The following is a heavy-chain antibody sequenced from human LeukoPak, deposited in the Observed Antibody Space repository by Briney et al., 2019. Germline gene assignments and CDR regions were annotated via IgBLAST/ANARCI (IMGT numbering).Heavy chain of an antibody. CDR1: GFTFSSYG. J-gene: IGHJ4*02. Sequence: TGGSLRLSCAASGFTFSSYGMNWVRQAPGKGLEWVAVIWYDGSDKYYADSVKGRFTISRDSSKNTLYLQMNSLRVEDTAVYYCARVVAVAGTHFDYWGQGTLVTVSS. V-gene: IGHV3-33*01. D-gene: IGHD6-19*01. CDR3: ARVVAVAGTHFDY. CDR2: IWYDGSDK.